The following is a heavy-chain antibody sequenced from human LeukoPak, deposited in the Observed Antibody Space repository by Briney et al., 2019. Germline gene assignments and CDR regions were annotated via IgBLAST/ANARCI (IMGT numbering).Heavy chain of an antibody. CDR2: IIPILGIA. CDR1: GGTFSSYA. Sequence: VASVKVSCKASGGTFSSYAISWVRQAPGQGLEWMGRIIPILGIADYAQKFQGRVTITADKSTSTAYMELSSLRSEDTAVYYCARSTFEDWFDPWGQGTLVTASS. D-gene: IGHD3-16*01. CDR3: ARSTFEDWFDP. J-gene: IGHJ5*02. V-gene: IGHV1-69*04.